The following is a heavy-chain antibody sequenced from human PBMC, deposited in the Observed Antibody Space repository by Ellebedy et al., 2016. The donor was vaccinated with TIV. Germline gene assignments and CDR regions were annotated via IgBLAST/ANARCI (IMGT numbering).Heavy chain of an antibody. V-gene: IGHV3-74*03. CDR1: GFTFSSYW. Sequence: GESLKISCAASGFTFSSYWMYWVRQAPGKGLVCASRITNDGSSTTYADSVKGRFTISRDNAKNTLYLQMNSLRAEDTAVYYCARLVHDATYWGQGTLVTVSS. D-gene: IGHD2-2*01. J-gene: IGHJ4*02. CDR3: ARLVHDATY. CDR2: ITNDGSST.